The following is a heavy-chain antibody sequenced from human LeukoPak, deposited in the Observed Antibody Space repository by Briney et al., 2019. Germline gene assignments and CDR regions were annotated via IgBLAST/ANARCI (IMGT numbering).Heavy chain of an antibody. CDR2: ICYSGST. V-gene: IGHV4-30-4*08. D-gene: IGHD3-10*01. CDR1: GGSFSSGDNY. J-gene: IGHJ5*02. Sequence: PSETLSLSCTVSGGSFSSGDNYWGWIRPPPGMGLEWFSYICYSGSTYYNPSLKSRVTISVDTSKNQFSLKLSSVTAADTAVYYCARYMVRGVPRTWWFDPWGQGTLVTVSS. CDR3: ARYMVRGVPRTWWFDP.